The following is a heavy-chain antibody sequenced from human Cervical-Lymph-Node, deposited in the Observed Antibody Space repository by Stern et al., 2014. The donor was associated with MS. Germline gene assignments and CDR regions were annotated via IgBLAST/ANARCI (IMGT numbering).Heavy chain of an antibody. V-gene: IGHV1-69*01. D-gene: IGHD6-19*01. CDR3: VRDGEIAVAAFDV. J-gene: IGHJ3*01. CDR1: GGTFTNYA. CDR2: ITPLFGTT. Sequence: QVQLVQSGAELKKPGSSVKVSCKASGGTFTNYAISWVRQSPGQGLEWLGGITPLFGTTHYAQNFQGRVTITADESTSTAYMDLSSLRSEDTAMYYCVRDGEIAVAAFDVWGQGTMVTVSS.